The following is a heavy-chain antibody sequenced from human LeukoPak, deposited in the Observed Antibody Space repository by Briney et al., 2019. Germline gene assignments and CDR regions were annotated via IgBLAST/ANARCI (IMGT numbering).Heavy chain of an antibody. J-gene: IGHJ5*02. Sequence: GGSLRLSCAASGFTFSCYAMSWVRQAPGKGLEWVSAISGSGGSTYYADSVKGRFTISRDNSKNTLYLQMNSLRAEDTAVYYCAREGSAVATYNWFDPWGQGTLVTVSS. V-gene: IGHV3-23*01. CDR2: ISGSGGST. CDR3: AREGSAVATYNWFDP. D-gene: IGHD5-12*01. CDR1: GFTFSCYA.